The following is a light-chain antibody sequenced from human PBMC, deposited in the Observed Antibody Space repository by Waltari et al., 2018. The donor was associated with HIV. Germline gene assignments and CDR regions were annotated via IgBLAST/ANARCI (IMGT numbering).Light chain of an antibody. CDR2: GAS. J-gene: IGKJ2*01. Sequence: DTQMTQSPSSLSASVGERITITCRASQSISSYLNWYQQKPGKAPKLLIYGASSLESGVPSRFSGSESGTDFTLTISSLQPEDFATYYCQQSFTTPYTFGQGTKVEIK. CDR3: QQSFTTPYT. V-gene: IGKV1-39*01. CDR1: QSISSY.